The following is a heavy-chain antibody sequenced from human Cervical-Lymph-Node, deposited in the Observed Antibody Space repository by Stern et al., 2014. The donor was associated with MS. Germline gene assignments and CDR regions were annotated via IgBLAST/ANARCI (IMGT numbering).Heavy chain of an antibody. D-gene: IGHD3-22*01. J-gene: IGHJ4*02. CDR1: GFTFSSYS. V-gene: IGHV3-21*01. CDR2: ISSSSSYI. Sequence: EVQLVESGGGLVKPGGSLRLSCAASGFTFSSYSMNWVRQAPGKGLEWVSSISSSSSYIYYADSVKGRFTISRDIAKNSLYLQMNSLRAEDTAVYYCARDSDSSGSFDYWGRGTLVTVSS. CDR3: ARDSDSSGSFDY.